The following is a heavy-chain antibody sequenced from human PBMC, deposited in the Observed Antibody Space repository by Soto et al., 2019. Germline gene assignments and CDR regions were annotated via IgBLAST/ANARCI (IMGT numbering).Heavy chain of an antibody. CDR1: GGSISSSSYY. V-gene: IGHV4-39*01. CDR2: IYYRGST. D-gene: IGHD2-2*01. Sequence: QLQLQESGPGLVKPSETLSLTCTVSGGSISSSSYYWGWIHQPPGKGLEWIGCIYYRGSTYYNPSLNSRVTISVDTSKNQVSLKLSSVTAADTAVYYCARHGCSSTSCPYYFDYWGQGTRVTVSS. CDR3: ARHGCSSTSCPYYFDY. J-gene: IGHJ4*02.